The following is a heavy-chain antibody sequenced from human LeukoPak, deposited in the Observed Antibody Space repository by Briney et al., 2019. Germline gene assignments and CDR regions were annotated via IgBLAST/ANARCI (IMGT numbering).Heavy chain of an antibody. CDR2: IIPIFGTA. CDR3: AIGSGSFDY. CDR1: GYTFSSYA. Sequence: GASVKVSCKASGYTFSSYAISWVRQAPGQGLEWMGRIIPIFGTANYAQKFQGRVTITTDESTSTAYMELSSLRSEDAAVYYCAIGSGSFDYWGQGTLVTVSS. D-gene: IGHD1-26*01. J-gene: IGHJ4*02. V-gene: IGHV1-69*05.